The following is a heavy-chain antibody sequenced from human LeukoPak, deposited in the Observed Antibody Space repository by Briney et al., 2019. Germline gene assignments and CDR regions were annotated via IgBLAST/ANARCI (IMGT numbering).Heavy chain of an antibody. CDR3: ARSEYDYVWGSYRYSPYYFGY. CDR2: INHSGST. CDR1: GGSFSGYY. V-gene: IGHV4-34*01. D-gene: IGHD3-16*02. Sequence: SETLSLTCAVYGGSFSGYYWSWIRQPPGKGLEWIGEINHSGSTNYNPSLKSRVTISIDTSKNQFSLKLSSVTAADTAVYYCARSEYDYVWGSYRYSPYYFGYWGQGTLVTVSS. J-gene: IGHJ4*02.